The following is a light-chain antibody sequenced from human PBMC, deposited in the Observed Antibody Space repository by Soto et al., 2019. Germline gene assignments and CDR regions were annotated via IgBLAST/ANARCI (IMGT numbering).Light chain of an antibody. CDR3: QQRSIWPPV. Sequence: EIVLTQSPVTLSLSQGKRATLPSGASRMFGGSLAWYQRKPGKAPRPLIYDASKRATGIPARFSGSGSGTDFTLTISSLEPEDFAVYYCQQRSIWPPVFGGGTKVEIK. J-gene: IGKJ4*01. V-gene: IGKV3-11*01. CDR1: RMFGGS. CDR2: DAS.